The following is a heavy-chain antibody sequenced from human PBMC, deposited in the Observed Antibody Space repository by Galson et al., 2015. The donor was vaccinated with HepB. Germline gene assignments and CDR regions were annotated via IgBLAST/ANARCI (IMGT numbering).Heavy chain of an antibody. CDR3: ARGYDSSGYYYYYYGMDV. CDR2: IKQDGSEK. V-gene: IGHV3-7*03. Sequence: SLRLSCAASGFTFSSYWMSWVRQAPGKGLEWVANIKQDGSEKYYVDSVKGRFTISRDNAKNSLYLQMNSLRAEDTAVYYCARGYDSSGYYYYYYGMDVWGQGTTVTVSS. J-gene: IGHJ6*02. CDR1: GFTFSSYW. D-gene: IGHD3-22*01.